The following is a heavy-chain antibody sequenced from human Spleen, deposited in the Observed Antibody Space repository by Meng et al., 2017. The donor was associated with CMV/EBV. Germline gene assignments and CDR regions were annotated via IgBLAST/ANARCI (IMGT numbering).Heavy chain of an antibody. CDR3: AKETLDLVAVPTDSSMIQNTYYFAF. Sequence: HWVRQAPGKGLEWVAFIRQDGNKKHYADSVKGRFAISRDHSRDTLYLQMNSLRDDDTAVYFCAKETLDLVAVPTDSSMIQNTYYFAFWGQGTLVTVSS. J-gene: IGHJ4*02. D-gene: IGHD2-2*01. V-gene: IGHV3-30*02. CDR2: IRQDGNKK.